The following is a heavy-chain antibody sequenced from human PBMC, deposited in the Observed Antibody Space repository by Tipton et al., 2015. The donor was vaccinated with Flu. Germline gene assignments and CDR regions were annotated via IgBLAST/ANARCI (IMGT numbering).Heavy chain of an antibody. CDR2: IFYNGST. Sequence: TLSLTCSVSGDSIGSRFYWGWIRQPPGKGLEWIGYIFYNGSTNYNPSLKSRVTISADSPKNQFSLMLSSVTTADTAVYYCARTTYDYTNYGTPGAYGLDVWGQGTPVTVSS. V-gene: IGHV4-61*05. CDR1: GDSIGSRFY. J-gene: IGHJ6*01. CDR3: ARTTYDYTNYGTPGAYGLDV. D-gene: IGHD4-11*01.